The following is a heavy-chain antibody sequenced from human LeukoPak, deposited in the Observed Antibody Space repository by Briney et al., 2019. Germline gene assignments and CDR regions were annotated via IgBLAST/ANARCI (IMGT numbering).Heavy chain of an antibody. D-gene: IGHD4-23*01. V-gene: IGHV4-59*08. Sequence: SETLSLTCTVSAGSISSYYWSWIRQPPGKGLEWIGYIYSSDYTGYNPTLKSRVTISIDTSKNQFSLKLSSVTAADTAVYYCARGAYGGNSFFDSWGQGTLVTVSS. J-gene: IGHJ4*02. CDR1: AGSISSYY. CDR2: IYSSDYT. CDR3: ARGAYGGNSFFDS.